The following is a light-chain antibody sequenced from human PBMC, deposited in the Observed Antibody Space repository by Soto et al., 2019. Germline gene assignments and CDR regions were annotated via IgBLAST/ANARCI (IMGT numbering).Light chain of an antibody. CDR2: GAS. J-gene: IGKJ4*01. CDR1: QSVSSSY. V-gene: IGKV3-20*01. Sequence: EIVLTQSPGTLSLSPGEIATLSGRASQSVSSSYLAWYQQKPGQAPRLLLFGASDRATGIPDRFSGSGSGTDFTLTISRLEPEDFAVYYCQQYGSSPPLTFGGGTKVDIK. CDR3: QQYGSSPPLT.